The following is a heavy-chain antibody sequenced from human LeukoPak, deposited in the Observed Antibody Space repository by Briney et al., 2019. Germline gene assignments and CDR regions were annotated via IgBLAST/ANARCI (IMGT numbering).Heavy chain of an antibody. V-gene: IGHV3-30*02. CDR1: GFTFSSYG. CDR3: ARDYSSSWRFDY. Sequence: PGGSLRLSCAASGFTFSSYGMHWVRQAPGKGLEWVAFIRYDGSNKYYADSVKGRFTISRDNAKNTLYLQMNSLRAEDTAVYYCARDYSSSWRFDYWGQGTLVTVSS. D-gene: IGHD6-13*01. J-gene: IGHJ4*02. CDR2: IRYDGSNK.